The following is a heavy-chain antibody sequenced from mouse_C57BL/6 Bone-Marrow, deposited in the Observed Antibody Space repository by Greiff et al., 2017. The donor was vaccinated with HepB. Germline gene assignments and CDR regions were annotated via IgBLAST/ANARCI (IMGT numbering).Heavy chain of an antibody. CDR1: GFSLTSYA. CDR3: ARNFGPFYYYGYFDY. Sequence: VMLVESGPGLVAPSQSLSITCTVSGFSLTSYAISWVRQPPGKGLEWLGVIWTGGGTNYNSALKSRLSISKDNSKSQVFLKMKSLQTDYTARYYCARNFGPFYYYGYFDYWGQGTTLTVSS. CDR2: IWTGGGT. V-gene: IGHV2-9-1*01. D-gene: IGHD1-1*01. J-gene: IGHJ2*01.